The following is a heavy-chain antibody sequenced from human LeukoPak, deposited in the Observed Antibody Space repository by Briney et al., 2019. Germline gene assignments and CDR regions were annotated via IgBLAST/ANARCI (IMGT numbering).Heavy chain of an antibody. CDR3: ARRSGEYSQPYDY. J-gene: IGHJ4*02. D-gene: IGHD2/OR15-2a*01. Sequence: GGSLRLSCAASGFTFSSYSMNWVRQAPGKGLEWVSSISSSSSYIYYADSVKGRFTISRDNDKNSLYLHMNSISAEDTAVYYCARRSGEYSQPYDYWGQGTLVTVSS. V-gene: IGHV3-21*04. CDR2: ISSSSSYI. CDR1: GFTFSSYS.